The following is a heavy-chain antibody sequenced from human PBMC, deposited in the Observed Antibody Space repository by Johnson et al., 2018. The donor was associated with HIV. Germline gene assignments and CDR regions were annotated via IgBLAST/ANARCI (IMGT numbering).Heavy chain of an antibody. V-gene: IGHV3-30*04. CDR3: ARGGVGYSGSYHDAFDL. D-gene: IGHD1-26*01. CDR1: GFTFSSYA. J-gene: IGHJ3*01. Sequence: QVQLVESGGGVVQPGRSLRLSCAASGFTFSSYAMHWVRQAPGKGLGWVAVISYDGSNKSYADSAKGRFTISRDNSKNTLYLQMNSLRAEDTAVYCCARGGVGYSGSYHDAFDLWGQGTMVTVSS. CDR2: ISYDGSNK.